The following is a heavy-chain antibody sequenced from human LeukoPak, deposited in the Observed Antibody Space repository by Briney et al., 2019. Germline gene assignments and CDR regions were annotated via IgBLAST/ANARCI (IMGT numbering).Heavy chain of an antibody. Sequence: TGGSLRLSCAASGFTFSSYSMNWVRQAPGKGLEWVSYISSSSTIYYADSVKGRFTISRDNGKNSLLLQMNSLRAEDTALYYCARGYSRAAFDIWGQGTVVAVSS. CDR1: GFTFSSYS. V-gene: IGHV3-48*04. CDR3: ARGYSRAAFDI. D-gene: IGHD2-15*01. CDR2: ISSSSTI. J-gene: IGHJ3*02.